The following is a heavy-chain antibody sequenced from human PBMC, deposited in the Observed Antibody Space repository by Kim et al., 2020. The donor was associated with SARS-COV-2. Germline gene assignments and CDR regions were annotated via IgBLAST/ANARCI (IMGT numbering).Heavy chain of an antibody. CDR3: AKDLSWDEYYYDSSGYYDY. CDR1: GFTFSSYA. V-gene: IGHV3-23*01. J-gene: IGHJ4*02. CDR2: ISGSGGST. D-gene: IGHD3-22*01. Sequence: GGSLRLSCAASGFTFSSYAMSWVRQAPGKGLEWVSAISGSGGSTYYADSVKGRFTISRDNSKNTLYLQMNSLRAEDTAVYYCAKDLSWDEYYYDSSGYYDYWGQGTLVTVSS.